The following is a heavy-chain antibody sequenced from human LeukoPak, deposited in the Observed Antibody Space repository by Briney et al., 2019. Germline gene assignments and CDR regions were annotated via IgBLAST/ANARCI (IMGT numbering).Heavy chain of an antibody. V-gene: IGHV3-11*06. Sequence: GRSLRLSCAASGFTFSDYYMTWIRQAPGKGLEWVSYTSTTSSFTDYADSVKGRFTISRDNAKNSLYLQMNSLSAEDTAVYYCARGTGTYHYWGQGTLVTVSS. CDR2: TSTTSSFT. CDR1: GFTFSDYY. D-gene: IGHD1-1*01. CDR3: ARGTGTYHY. J-gene: IGHJ4*02.